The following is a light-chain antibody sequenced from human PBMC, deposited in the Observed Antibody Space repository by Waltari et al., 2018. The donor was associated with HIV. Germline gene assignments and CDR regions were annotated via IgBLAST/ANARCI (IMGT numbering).Light chain of an antibody. CDR2: WGS. V-gene: IGKV4-1*01. J-gene: IGKJ2*01. CDR1: RNVFGMTYQVGY. CDR3: QQYYTAPYT. Sequence: IVMTQSPASLAVTLGDRVTINCKSSRNVFGMTYQVGYLSWYQQKPGQPPKLLSGWGSTQEVGGPELFSAGGYGTEFTLTISSLQEEDVGVYYCQQYYTAPYTFGQGTRVEVK.